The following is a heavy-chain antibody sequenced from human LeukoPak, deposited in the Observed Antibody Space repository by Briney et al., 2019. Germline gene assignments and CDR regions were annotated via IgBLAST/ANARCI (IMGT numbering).Heavy chain of an antibody. CDR3: ARGGSGYDSFYYYGMDV. V-gene: IGHV4-39*07. J-gene: IGHJ6*02. D-gene: IGHD5-12*01. CDR1: GGSISSSSYY. CDR2: ISDSGNS. Sequence: SETLSLTCTVSGGSISSSSYYWGWIRQPPGKGLEWIGTISDSGNSYYNPSLRSRLTISEDTSKNQFSLKLTSVTTADTAVYYCARGGSGYDSFYYYGMDVWGQGTTVTVSS.